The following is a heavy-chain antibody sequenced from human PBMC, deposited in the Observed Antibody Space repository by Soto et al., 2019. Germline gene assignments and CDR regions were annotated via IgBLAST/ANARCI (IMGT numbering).Heavy chain of an antibody. CDR1: GGSISSYY. Sequence: SETLSLTCTVSGGSISSYYWSWIRQPPGKGLEWIGYIYYSGSTNYNPSLKSRVTISVDTSKNQFSLKLSSVTAEDTAVYYYARPSDTWGQGTLVTVSS. CDR3: ARPSDT. V-gene: IGHV4-59*08. J-gene: IGHJ5*02. CDR2: IYYSGST.